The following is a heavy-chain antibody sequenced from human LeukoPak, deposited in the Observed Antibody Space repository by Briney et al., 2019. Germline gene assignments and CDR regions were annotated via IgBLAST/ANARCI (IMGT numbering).Heavy chain of an antibody. V-gene: IGHV4-61*09. D-gene: IGHD3-22*01. CDR1: GGSISSGSYY. CDR2: IYTSGST. Sequence: SQTLCLTCTVSGGSISSGSYYWSWIRQPAGKELEWIGHIYTSGSTNYNPSLKSRVTISVDTSKNQFSLKLSSVTAADTAVYYCARVTTGGYYNCWGQGTLVTVSS. CDR3: ARVTTGGYYNC. J-gene: IGHJ4*02.